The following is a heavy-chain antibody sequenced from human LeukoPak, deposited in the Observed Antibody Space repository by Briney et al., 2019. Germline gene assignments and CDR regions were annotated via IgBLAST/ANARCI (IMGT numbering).Heavy chain of an antibody. CDR2: TSYDGTAK. J-gene: IGHJ4*02. CDR1: GFTLSSHG. Sequence: GGSLILSCAASGFTLSSHGMHWVRQAPGKALEWVAVTSYDGTAKYYADSAKGRVNISRDNSKNTLYLQMNSLRVDDTAVYYCAKDATLFGDQYFDYWGQGTLVIVSS. V-gene: IGHV3-30*18. CDR3: AKDATLFGDQYFDY. D-gene: IGHD3-10*01.